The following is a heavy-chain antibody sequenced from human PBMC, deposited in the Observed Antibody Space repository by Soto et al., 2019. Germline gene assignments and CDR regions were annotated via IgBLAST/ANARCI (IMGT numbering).Heavy chain of an antibody. J-gene: IGHJ3*02. D-gene: IGHD2-15*01. CDR3: AKIHTWDIVDTIRVGYCSGGSCPGPYAFDI. CDR1: GFTFSSYG. CDR2: ISYDGSNK. Sequence: QVQLVESGGGVVQPGRSLRLSCAASGFTFSSYGMHWVRQAPGKGLEWVAVISYDGSNKYYADSVKGRFTISRDNSKNTLYLQMNSLRAEDTAVYYCAKIHTWDIVDTIRVGYCSGGSCPGPYAFDIWGQGTMVTVSS. V-gene: IGHV3-30*18.